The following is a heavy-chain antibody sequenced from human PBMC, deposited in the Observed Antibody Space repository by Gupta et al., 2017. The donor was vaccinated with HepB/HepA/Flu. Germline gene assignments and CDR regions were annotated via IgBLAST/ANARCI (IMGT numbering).Heavy chain of an antibody. J-gene: IGHJ4*02. V-gene: IGHV3-74*01. D-gene: IGHD2/OR15-2a*01. CDR3: SRDTFGPYDY. Sequence: EVQLAESGGGLVQPGGSLRLSCEASGFTVSSYWMHWVRQAPGKGLVWVSRMNQHGSVINYADAVKGRFTISRDNTKNALYLQMNSLRAEDTAIYFCSRDTFGPYDYWGQGTLVTVSS. CDR1: GFTVSSYW. CDR2: MNQHGSVI.